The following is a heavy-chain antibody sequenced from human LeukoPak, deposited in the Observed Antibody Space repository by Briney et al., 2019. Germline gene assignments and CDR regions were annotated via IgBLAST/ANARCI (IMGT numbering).Heavy chain of an antibody. V-gene: IGHV1-18*01. D-gene: IGHD3-22*01. CDR3: ATRPLNYYDSSGYAPASYYYMDV. CDR1: GYTFTSYG. CDR2: ISAYNGNT. Sequence: ASVKVSCKASGYTFTSYGISWVRQAPGQGLEWMGWISAYNGNTNYAQKLQGRVTMTTDTSTSTAYMELSSLRSEDTAVYYCATRPLNYYDSSGYAPASYYYMDVWGKGTTVTVSS. J-gene: IGHJ6*03.